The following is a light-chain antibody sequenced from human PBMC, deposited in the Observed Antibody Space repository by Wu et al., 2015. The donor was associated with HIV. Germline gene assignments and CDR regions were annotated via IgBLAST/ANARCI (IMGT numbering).Light chain of an antibody. CDR3: QQYNNWPPLT. V-gene: IGKV3-15*01. CDR2: GAS. CDR1: QSVSSRY. J-gene: IGKJ4*01. Sequence: EIVLTQSPGTLSLSPGERATLSCRASQSVSSRYLAWYQQNPGQAPRLLIFGASTRATGTPGRFSGSGSGTEFTLTISSLQSEDFAVYYCQQYNNWPPLTFGGGTKVEIK.